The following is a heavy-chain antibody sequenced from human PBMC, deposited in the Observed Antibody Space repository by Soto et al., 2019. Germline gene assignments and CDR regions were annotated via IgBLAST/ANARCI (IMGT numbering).Heavy chain of an antibody. CDR2: LYWNDDN. J-gene: IGHJ4*02. D-gene: IGHD6-19*01. Sequence: QITLMESGPTLVKPTQTLTLTCTFSGLSLTTSAVGVGWIRQPPGKGLEWLALLYWNDDNKYSPSLRNRLTLTKDTSKNQVVLTMTNMDPADTATYYCAHGSGWLFDYWGQGTLVTVSS. V-gene: IGHV2-5*01. CDR1: GLSLTTSAVG. CDR3: AHGSGWLFDY.